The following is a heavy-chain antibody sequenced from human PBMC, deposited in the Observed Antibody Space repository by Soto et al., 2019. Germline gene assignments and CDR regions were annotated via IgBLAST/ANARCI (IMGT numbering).Heavy chain of an antibody. D-gene: IGHD1-1*01. CDR3: AKDQTWTQPDY. V-gene: IGHV3-30*18. CDR2: ISYDGSNK. CDR1: GFTFSSYG. Sequence: QVQLVESGGGVVQPGRSLRLSCAASGFTFSSYGMHWVRQAPGKGLEWVAVISYDGSNKYYADSVKGRFTISRDNSKHTLDLQMNSLRAEDTAVYYCAKDQTWTQPDYWGQGTLVTVSS. J-gene: IGHJ4*02.